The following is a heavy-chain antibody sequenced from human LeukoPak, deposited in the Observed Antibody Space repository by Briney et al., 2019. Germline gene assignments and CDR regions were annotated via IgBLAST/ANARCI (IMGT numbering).Heavy chain of an antibody. V-gene: IGHV1-69*13. CDR1: GGTFSSYA. CDR2: IIPIFGTA. CDR3: ARDSITGTGWKPDAFDI. D-gene: IGHD1-20*01. J-gene: IGHJ3*02. Sequence: ASVKVSCKASGGTFSSYAISWVRQAPGQGLEWMGGIIPIFGTANYAQKFQGRVTITADESTSTAYMELSSLRSEDTAVYYCARDSITGTGWKPDAFDIWGQGTMVTVSS.